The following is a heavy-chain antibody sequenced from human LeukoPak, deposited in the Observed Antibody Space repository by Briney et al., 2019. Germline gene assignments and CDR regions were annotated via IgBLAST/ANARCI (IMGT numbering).Heavy chain of an antibody. V-gene: IGHV3-15*01. Sequence: GGSLRLSCAASGFTFSNAWMSWVRQAPGKGLEWVGRIKSKTDGGTTDYAAPGKGRFTISRDDSKNTLYLQMNSLKTEDTAVYYCTTGSLGRRAFDIWGQGTMVTVSS. CDR3: TTGSLGRRAFDI. CDR2: IKSKTDGGTT. J-gene: IGHJ3*02. CDR1: GFTFSNAW. D-gene: IGHD1-26*01.